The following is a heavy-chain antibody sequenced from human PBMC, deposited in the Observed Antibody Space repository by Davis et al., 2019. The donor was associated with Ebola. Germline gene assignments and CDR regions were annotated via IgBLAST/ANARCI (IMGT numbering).Heavy chain of an antibody. J-gene: IGHJ3*01. CDR3: AKDTSNVWFDV. CDR1: GFVFSSYV. D-gene: IGHD6-19*01. Sequence: GGSLRLSCAASGFVFSSYVMSWVRRAPGKGLEWVSTPDLSADTYYADSVKGRFTISRDNSKNTLHLQMNSLRVEDTAIYYCAKDTSNVWFDVWGQGTMVTISS. V-gene: IGHV3-23*01. CDR2: PDLSADT.